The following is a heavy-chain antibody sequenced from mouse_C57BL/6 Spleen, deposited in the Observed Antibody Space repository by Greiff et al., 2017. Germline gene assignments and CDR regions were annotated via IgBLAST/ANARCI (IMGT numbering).Heavy chain of an antibody. CDR1: GFTFTDYY. CDR3: ARSIAPDDYAFDY. J-gene: IGHJ2*02. Sequence: EVQLVESGGGLVQPGGSLSLSCAASGFTFTDYYMSWVRQPPGQALEWLGFIRNKANGYTTEYSASVKGRFTISRDNSQSILYLQMSALRAEDSATYYCARSIAPDDYAFDYWGQGTSLTVSS. CDR2: IRNKANGYTT. V-gene: IGHV7-3*01. D-gene: IGHD2-4*01.